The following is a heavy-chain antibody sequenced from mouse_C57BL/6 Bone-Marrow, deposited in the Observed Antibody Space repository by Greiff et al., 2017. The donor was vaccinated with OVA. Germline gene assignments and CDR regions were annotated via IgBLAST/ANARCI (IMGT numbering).Heavy chain of an antibody. CDR2: IWRDGST. D-gene: IGHD2-12*01. CDR3: GRHIPLYLNYYAKDY. CDR1: GFSLTSYG. V-gene: IGHV2-6-1*01. Sequence: VQVVESGPGLVAPSQSLSISCTASGFSLTSYGVHWVRQPPGQGLEWLVVIWRDGSTTYNSALNSSLSISKDNSKSRVFLKMNSRQTDDTSVYYCGRHIPLYLNYYAKDYWGQGTSVTVSS. J-gene: IGHJ4*01.